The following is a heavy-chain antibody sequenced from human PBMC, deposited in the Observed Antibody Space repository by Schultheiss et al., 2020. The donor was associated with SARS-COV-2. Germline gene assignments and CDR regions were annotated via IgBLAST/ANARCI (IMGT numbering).Heavy chain of an antibody. CDR1: GFTFSNYA. Sequence: GGSLRLSCAASGFTFSNYAMSWVRQAPGKGLEWVSTISGSGNSTYYADSVKGRFTISRDNSRNTLNLQMNSLRAEDTAQYYCAKGQWCGSTSCYTNYWGQGTLVTVSS. J-gene: IGHJ4*02. D-gene: IGHD2-2*02. CDR2: ISGSGNST. CDR3: AKGQWCGSTSCYTNY. V-gene: IGHV3-23*01.